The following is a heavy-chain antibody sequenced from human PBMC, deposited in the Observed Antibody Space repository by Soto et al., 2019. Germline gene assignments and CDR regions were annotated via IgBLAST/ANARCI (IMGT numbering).Heavy chain of an antibody. D-gene: IGHD3-16*01. Sequence: QVQLVQSGAEVKKPGSSVRVSCKASGTIFSSYTISWVRQAPGQGLEWMGRIIPILGETKSAQKFQDRVTHTADKSTNTAYMELNSLRLEDTDVYYCARGLGGRMDDWGQGTTVTVSS. V-gene: IGHV1-69*08. CDR1: GTIFSSYT. J-gene: IGHJ6*02. CDR2: IIPILGET. CDR3: ARGLGGRMDD.